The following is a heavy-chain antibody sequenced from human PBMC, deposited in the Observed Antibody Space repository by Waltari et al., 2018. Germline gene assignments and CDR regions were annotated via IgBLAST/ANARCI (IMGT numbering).Heavy chain of an antibody. J-gene: IGHJ4*02. CDR2: IGSSMVVT. CDR1: GFTFTTYG. D-gene: IGHD6-6*01. V-gene: IGHV3-48*01. Sequence: EVHLVGSGGGLVQPGGSLTLSCAASGFTFTTYGMNWVRQAPGKGLEWLLYIGSSMVVTYYADSVKGRFTISRDNAKNSLYLQMNSLRADDTAVYYCARDWTARGYDYWGQGTLVTVSS. CDR3: ARDWTARGYDY.